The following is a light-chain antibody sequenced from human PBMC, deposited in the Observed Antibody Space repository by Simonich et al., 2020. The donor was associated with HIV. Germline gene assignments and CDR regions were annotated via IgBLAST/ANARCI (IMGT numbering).Light chain of an antibody. J-gene: IGLJ3*02. CDR1: SSDVGGYNY. CDR3: CSYAGSSTPWV. Sequence: QSALTQPASVSGSPGQSITISCTGTSSDVGGYNYVSCYQQPPGKAPKLMIYDVSKRPSGVSNRFSGSKSSNTASLTISGLQAEDEADYYCCSYAGSSTPWVFGGGTKLTVL. V-gene: IGLV2-23*02. CDR2: DVS.